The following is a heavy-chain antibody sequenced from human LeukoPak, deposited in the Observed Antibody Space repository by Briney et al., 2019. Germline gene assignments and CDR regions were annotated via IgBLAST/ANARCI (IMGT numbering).Heavy chain of an antibody. CDR3: ARESDSYGYSY. D-gene: IGHD5-18*01. V-gene: IGHV1-69*13. Sequence: SVNPSCKPSGYTFTSYGTSWVRHAPGQGREWMGGIIPIFGTANYAQKFHGRVTITAHESTSTAYMELSRLRSEDTAVYYCARESDSYGYSYWGEGTLVTVSS. CDR1: GYTFTSYG. CDR2: IIPIFGTA. J-gene: IGHJ4*02.